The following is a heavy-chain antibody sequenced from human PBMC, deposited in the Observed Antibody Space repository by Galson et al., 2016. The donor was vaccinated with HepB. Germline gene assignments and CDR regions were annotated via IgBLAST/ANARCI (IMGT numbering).Heavy chain of an antibody. CDR2: DSMDGRRK. Sequence: SLRLSCAASGFTFSQYGMYWVRQAPGKGLEWVAADSMDGRRKFYADSVKGRFTISRDNSNNMLFLQMSSLRPDDTAVYYCAKRHEYCPPVGCSVDYWGQGTLVS. J-gene: IGHJ4*02. CDR1: GFTFSQYG. CDR3: AKRHEYCPPVGCSVDY. D-gene: IGHD2/OR15-2a*01. V-gene: IGHV3-30*18.